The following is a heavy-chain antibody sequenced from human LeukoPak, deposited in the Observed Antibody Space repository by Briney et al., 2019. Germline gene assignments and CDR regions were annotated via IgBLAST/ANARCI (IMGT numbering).Heavy chain of an antibody. Sequence: EGSLRLSCAASGFTLSNYAMSWVRQAPGKGLEWVSAISGSGGSTYYADSVKGRFTISRDNCKNTLYLQMNSLRAEDTAVYYCAKDKAYSGYDWGQGTLVTVSS. CDR2: ISGSGGST. CDR3: AKDKAYSGYD. J-gene: IGHJ4*02. D-gene: IGHD5-12*01. CDR1: GFTLSNYA. V-gene: IGHV3-23*01.